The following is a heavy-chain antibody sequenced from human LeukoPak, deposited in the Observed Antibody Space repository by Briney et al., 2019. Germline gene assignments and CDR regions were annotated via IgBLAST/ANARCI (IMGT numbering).Heavy chain of an antibody. CDR2: ISSSSSYI. D-gene: IGHD6-13*01. Sequence: GGSLRLSCAASGFTFSSYSMNWVRQAPGKGLEWVSSISSSSSYIYYADSVKGRFTISRDNAKNSLYLQMNSLRAEDTAVYYCARGQPGVAAAGNLDYWGQGTLVTVSS. CDR3: ARGQPGVAAAGNLDY. J-gene: IGHJ4*02. V-gene: IGHV3-21*01. CDR1: GFTFSSYS.